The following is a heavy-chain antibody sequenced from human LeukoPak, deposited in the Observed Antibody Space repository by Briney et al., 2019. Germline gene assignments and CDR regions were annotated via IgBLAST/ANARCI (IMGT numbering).Heavy chain of an antibody. CDR2: ISYDGSNK. CDR1: GFTFSSYA. Sequence: GRSLRLSCAASGFTFSSYAMHWVRQAPGKGLEWVAVISYDGSNKYYADSVKGRFTISRDNSKNTLYLQMNSLRAEDTAVYYCARGWDRDCTSTSCYIAYNWGQGTLVSVSS. D-gene: IGHD2-2*02. V-gene: IGHV3-30-3*01. J-gene: IGHJ4*02. CDR3: ARGWDRDCTSTSCYIAYN.